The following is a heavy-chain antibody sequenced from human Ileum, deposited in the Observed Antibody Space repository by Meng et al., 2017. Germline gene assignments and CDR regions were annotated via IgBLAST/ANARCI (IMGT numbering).Heavy chain of an antibody. CDR3: ARGRHCSSTTCYLSDS. Sequence: QVHLVQSGPEVRKPGASVKVSCQASGYSFTNYGINWVRQAPGKGVEWMGWTSTYNSNRNYAQSLQGRVTMTTDTSTTTTYMELRSLTFDDTAVDYCARGRHCSSTTCYLSDSWGQGTLVTVSS. CDR1: GYSFTNYG. CDR2: TSTYNSNR. V-gene: IGHV1-18*01. D-gene: IGHD2-2*01. J-gene: IGHJ4*02.